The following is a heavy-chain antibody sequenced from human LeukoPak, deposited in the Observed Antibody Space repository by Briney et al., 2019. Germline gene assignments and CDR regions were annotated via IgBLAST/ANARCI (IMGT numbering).Heavy chain of an antibody. CDR2: IKQGGSET. CDR1: AFIFSGHW. D-gene: IGHD5-24*01. CDR3: ARWRWAQSEFVF. Sequence: RGSLRLSCEGSAFIFSGHWMNWVRQAPGKGLEWVAHIKQGGSETSYVDSVKGRFTVSRDNAKNSVYLQMNSLRAEDTAVYYCARWRWAQSEFVFWSQGTLVTVSS. J-gene: IGHJ4*02. V-gene: IGHV3-7*01.